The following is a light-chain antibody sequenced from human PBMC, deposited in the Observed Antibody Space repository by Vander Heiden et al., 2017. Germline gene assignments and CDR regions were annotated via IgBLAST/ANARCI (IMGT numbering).Light chain of an antibody. Sequence: QSLLTQPPSASGPPGPRVTIPCSGSSSNIGSNYVYWYQQLPGTAPKLLIYRNNQRPSGVPDRFSGSKSGTSASLAISGLRSEDEADYYCAAWDDSLSGPNWVFGGGTKLTVL. CDR3: AAWDDSLSGPNWV. J-gene: IGLJ3*02. CDR1: SSNIGSNY. CDR2: RNN. V-gene: IGLV1-47*01.